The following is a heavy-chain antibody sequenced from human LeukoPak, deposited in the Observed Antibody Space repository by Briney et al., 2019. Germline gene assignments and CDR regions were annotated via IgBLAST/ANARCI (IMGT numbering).Heavy chain of an antibody. Sequence: PGGSLRLSCVASGFTLSRHSMNGLRQAPGQGLEWVSYISASSSTIYYADSLKGRFTISRDNAKSSLYLQMNSLRDEDTAVYYCARVSGRLIDYWGQGTLVTVSS. CDR1: GFTLSRHS. D-gene: IGHD3-10*01. V-gene: IGHV3-48*02. CDR2: ISASSSTI. CDR3: ARVSGRLIDY. J-gene: IGHJ4*02.